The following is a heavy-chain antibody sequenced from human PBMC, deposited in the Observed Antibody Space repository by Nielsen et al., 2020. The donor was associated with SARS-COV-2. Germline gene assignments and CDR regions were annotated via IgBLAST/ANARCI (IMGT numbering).Heavy chain of an antibody. J-gene: IGHJ6*02. D-gene: IGHD2-2*02. Sequence: GESLPISCAASGFTFSYFGMHWVRQAPGKGLEWVAVMSYDGINDYADSVKGRFTISRDNSTNTLYLVMNSLRPDDTAVYYCADLRIPTYNGMDVWGQGTTVTVSS. V-gene: IGHV3-30*03. CDR2: MSYDGIND. CDR1: GFTFSYFG. CDR3: ADLRIPTYNGMDV.